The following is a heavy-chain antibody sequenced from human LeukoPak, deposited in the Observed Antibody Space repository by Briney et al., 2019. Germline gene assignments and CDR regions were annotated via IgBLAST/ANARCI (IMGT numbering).Heavy chain of an antibody. CDR1: GGSISSNSYY. V-gene: IGHV4-39*07. Sequence: PSETLSLTCAVSGGSISSNSYYWGWIRQPPGKGLEWIGEINHSGSTNYNPSLKSRVTISVDTSKNQFSLKLSSVTAADTAVYYCARAQKYSPDYWGQGTLVTVSS. J-gene: IGHJ4*02. CDR3: ARAQKYSPDY. D-gene: IGHD5-18*01. CDR2: INHSGST.